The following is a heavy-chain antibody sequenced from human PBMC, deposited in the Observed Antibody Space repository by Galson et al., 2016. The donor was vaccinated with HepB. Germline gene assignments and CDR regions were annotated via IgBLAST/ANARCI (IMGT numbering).Heavy chain of an antibody. CDR1: GGTFSSYV. CDR2: IIPFFGAA. Sequence: SVKVSCKASGGTFSSYVISWVRLAPGEGLEWMGGIIPFFGAAHYAQKFRGRVTITADGSTSTAYMELSSLSSEDTAVYFCAREESYCSGTSCPDYYYYYYGMDVWGQGTTVTVSS. CDR3: AREESYCSGTSCPDYYYYYYGMDV. J-gene: IGHJ6*02. V-gene: IGHV1-69*13. D-gene: IGHD2-2*01.